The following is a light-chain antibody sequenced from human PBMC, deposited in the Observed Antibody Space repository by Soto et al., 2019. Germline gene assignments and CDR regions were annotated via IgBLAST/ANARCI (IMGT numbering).Light chain of an antibody. J-gene: IGKJ4*01. CDR2: GAS. V-gene: IGKV3-20*01. CDR3: QQFDSPRRT. Sequence: EIVLTQSPGTLSLSPGERVTLSCWASQSVSSLYLAWYQQRPGQATRLLIYGASRRATGIQDRFSGSGSGTDFTLTISRLEPEDSAVYYCQQFDSPRRTFGGGTKVEV. CDR1: QSVSSLY.